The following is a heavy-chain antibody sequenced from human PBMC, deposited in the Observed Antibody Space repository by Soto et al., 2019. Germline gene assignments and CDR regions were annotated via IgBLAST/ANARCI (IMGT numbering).Heavy chain of an antibody. Sequence: PGGSLRLSCAAYGFTFSSYWMYWVRQAPGKGLVWVSRINSDGSSTGYADSVKGRFTISRDNAKNTLYLQMNSLRVEDTAVYYCARRSPDTAIDPWGQGTLVTVSS. J-gene: IGHJ5*02. CDR1: GFTFSSYW. CDR3: ARRSPDTAIDP. CDR2: INSDGSST. D-gene: IGHD5-18*01. V-gene: IGHV3-74*01.